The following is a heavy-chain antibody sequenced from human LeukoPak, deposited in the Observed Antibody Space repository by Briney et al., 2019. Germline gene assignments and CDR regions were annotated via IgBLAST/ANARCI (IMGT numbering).Heavy chain of an antibody. Sequence: SQTLSLTCIVSGGSTSRYYWTWIRQPPGKSLGWIRYIYYGGSTTYNPSLKSRVTISIDTSKNRFSLNLPSVPAADTAVYYCARLPGIAAVWGQGTLVIVSS. CDR1: GGSTSRYY. CDR2: IYYGGST. J-gene: IGHJ1*01. D-gene: IGHD6-13*01. V-gene: IGHV4-59*08. CDR3: ARLPGIAAV.